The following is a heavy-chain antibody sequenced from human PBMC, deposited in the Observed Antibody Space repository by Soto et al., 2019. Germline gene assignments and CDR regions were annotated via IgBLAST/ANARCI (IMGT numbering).Heavy chain of an antibody. CDR2: INYSGST. J-gene: IGHJ6*02. V-gene: IGHV4-39*01. CDR3: ARHEGYYYYGMDV. CDR1: GGSISSSSYY. Sequence: SETLSLTCTVSGGSISSSSYYWGWIRQPPGKGLEWIGSINYSGSTYYNPSLKSRVTISVDTSKNQFSLKLSSVTAADTAVYYCARHEGYYYYGMDVWGQGTTVT.